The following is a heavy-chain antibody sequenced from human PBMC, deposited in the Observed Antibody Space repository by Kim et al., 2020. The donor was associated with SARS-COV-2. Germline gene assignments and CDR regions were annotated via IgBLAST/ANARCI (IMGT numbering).Heavy chain of an antibody. Sequence: GGSLRLSCAASGFTVSSNYMSWVRQAPGKGLEWVSVIYSGGHTYYADSVKGRFTISRHDSKNTVYVQMNNLRAEDTAVYYCARIPVGATPYYFDYWGPGALVTVSS. CDR3: ARIPVGATPYYFDY. CDR2: IYSGGHT. CDR1: GFTVSSNY. D-gene: IGHD1-26*01. J-gene: IGHJ4*02. V-gene: IGHV3-53*04.